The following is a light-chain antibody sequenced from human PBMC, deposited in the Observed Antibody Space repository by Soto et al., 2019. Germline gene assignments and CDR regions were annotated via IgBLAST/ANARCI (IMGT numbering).Light chain of an antibody. CDR1: ESVSSN. CDR3: QQYNNWLT. V-gene: IGKV3-15*01. Sequence: EIGMTQSPATLSVSPGERATLSCRASESVSSNLAWYQQKPGQAPRLLIYGASTRATGLPARFSGSGSGTEFTLTISSLQSEDFVLYYCQQYNNWLTFGGGTKVEIK. CDR2: GAS. J-gene: IGKJ4*01.